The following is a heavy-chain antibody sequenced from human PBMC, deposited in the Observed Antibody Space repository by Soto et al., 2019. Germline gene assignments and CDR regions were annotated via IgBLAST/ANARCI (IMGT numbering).Heavy chain of an antibody. D-gene: IGHD1-20*01. CDR1: GGTFSSYA. J-gene: IGHJ6*02. Sequence: QVQLVQSGAEVKKPGSSVKVSCKASGGTFSSYAINWVRQAPGQVLEWMGGIIPIFGTADYAQKYQGRVTITADESTRTAYRELSSLRSEDTAVYYCASSITGSPNYYYGMDVWGQGTTVTVSS. CDR2: IIPIFGTA. V-gene: IGHV1-69*12. CDR3: ASSITGSPNYYYGMDV.